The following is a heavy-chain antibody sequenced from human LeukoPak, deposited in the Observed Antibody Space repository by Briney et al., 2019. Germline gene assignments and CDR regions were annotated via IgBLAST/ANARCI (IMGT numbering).Heavy chain of an antibody. CDR3: ARRFAAQLAFVDV. Sequence: GGSLRLSCAASGFTFSNYAMHWVRQAPGKGLEYVSAISYNGGSTYYANSVKGRFTISRDNSKNTLYLQMGSLIAEDMAVYYCARRFAAQLAFVDVWGKGTTVTISS. CDR1: GFTFSNYA. V-gene: IGHV3-64*01. D-gene: IGHD3-3*02. J-gene: IGHJ6*04. CDR2: ISYNGGST.